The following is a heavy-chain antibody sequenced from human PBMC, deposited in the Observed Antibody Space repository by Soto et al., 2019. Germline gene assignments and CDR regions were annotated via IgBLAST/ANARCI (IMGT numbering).Heavy chain of an antibody. D-gene: IGHD6-13*01. CDR1: GFSFSTYE. Sequence: EVQLVESGGGLVQPGGSLRLSGAASGFSFSTYEMNWVRQAPGKGLEWVAYISSGSDTIHYADSVRGRFTVSRDNAKNSLYLQMNSLRVEDTALYYCAKDRAAGGYWGQGTLVTVSS. CDR2: ISSGSDTI. CDR3: AKDRAAGGY. V-gene: IGHV3-48*03. J-gene: IGHJ4*02.